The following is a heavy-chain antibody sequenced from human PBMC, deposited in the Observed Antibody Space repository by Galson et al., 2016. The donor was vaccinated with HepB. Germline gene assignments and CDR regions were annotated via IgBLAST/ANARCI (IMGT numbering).Heavy chain of an antibody. CDR2: IKADGSEE. CDR3: VAGSGWLPDY. V-gene: IGHV3-7*02. D-gene: IGHD6-19*01. J-gene: IGHJ4*02. Sequence: SLRLSCAGSGFTFSTYWMNWVRQAPGKGLEWVANIKADGSEEYYVDSLKGRFTIFRDNAKNSVYLQVNSLRAEDTAVYYCVAGSGWLPDYWGQGTLVTVSS. CDR1: GFTFSTYW.